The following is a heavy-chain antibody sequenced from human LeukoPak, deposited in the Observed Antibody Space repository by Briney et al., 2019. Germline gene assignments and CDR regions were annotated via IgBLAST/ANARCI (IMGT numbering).Heavy chain of an antibody. J-gene: IGHJ2*01. Sequence: GGSLRLSCAASGFTFSSNGMHWVRQAPGKGLEWVAVIWYDGTNKYYADSVKGRFTISRDNSKNTLYLQMNSLRAEDTAVYYCARDGFSYGVYWYFDLWGRGTLVTVSS. CDR3: ARDGFSYGVYWYFDL. D-gene: IGHD5-18*01. V-gene: IGHV3-33*01. CDR2: IWYDGTNK. CDR1: GFTFSSNG.